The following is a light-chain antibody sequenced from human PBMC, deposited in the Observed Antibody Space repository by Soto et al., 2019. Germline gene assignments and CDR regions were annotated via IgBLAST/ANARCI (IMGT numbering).Light chain of an antibody. J-gene: IGLJ1*01. CDR2: DVS. CDR1: SSVVGGYNS. Sequence: QSVLTQPRSVSGSPGQSVTISCTGTSSVVGGYNSVSWYQQHPGKAPKLMIYDVSKRPSGVPDRFSGSKSGNTASLTIAGLQAEDEADYYCCSYAGSYTYVFGTGTKVTVL. V-gene: IGLV2-11*01. CDR3: CSYAGSYTYV.